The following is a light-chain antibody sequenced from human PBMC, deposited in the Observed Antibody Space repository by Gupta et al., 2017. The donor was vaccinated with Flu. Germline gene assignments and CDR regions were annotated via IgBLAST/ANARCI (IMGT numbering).Light chain of an antibody. CDR2: EVK. J-gene: IGLJ3*02. CDR1: SSEVGDYDY. V-gene: IGLV2-14*01. CDR3: SSYTRIDTVV. Sequence: SITISCTATSSEVGDYDYVSWEQQHPGQAPKLILYEVKNRPSGISGRVSGSKSGKTASLTIAGLQAEDEAHYFCSSYTRIDTVVFGGGTKLTVL.